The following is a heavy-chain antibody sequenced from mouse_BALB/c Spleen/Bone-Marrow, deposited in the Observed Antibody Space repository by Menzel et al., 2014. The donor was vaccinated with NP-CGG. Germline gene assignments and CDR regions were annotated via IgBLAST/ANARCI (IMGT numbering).Heavy chain of an antibody. D-gene: IGHD2-1*01. CDR3: ARHLYGNYGAMDY. CDR1: GFTFSDYY. J-gene: IGHJ4*01. V-gene: IGHV5-12*02. Sequence: EVQLVESGGGLVQPGGSLKLPCATPGFTFSDYYMYWVRQTPEKRLEWVAYISNGGGSTYYPDTVKGRFTISRDNAKNTLYLQMSRLKSEDTAMYYCARHLYGNYGAMDYWGQGTSVTVSS. CDR2: ISNGGGST.